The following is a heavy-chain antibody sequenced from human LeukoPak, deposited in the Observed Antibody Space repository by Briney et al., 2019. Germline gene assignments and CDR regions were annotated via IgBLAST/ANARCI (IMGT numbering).Heavy chain of an antibody. Sequence: GGSLRLSCAASGFTFSSYAMSWVRQAPGKGLEWVSAISDRGGRTYYADSVKGRFTISRDNSKNTLYLQMNSLRAEDTAVYYCAKDSYYDYVWGSYRYTNQFDYWGQGTLVTVSS. CDR1: GFTFSSYA. J-gene: IGHJ4*02. V-gene: IGHV3-23*01. D-gene: IGHD3-16*02. CDR3: AKDSYYDYVWGSYRYTNQFDY. CDR2: ISDRGGRT.